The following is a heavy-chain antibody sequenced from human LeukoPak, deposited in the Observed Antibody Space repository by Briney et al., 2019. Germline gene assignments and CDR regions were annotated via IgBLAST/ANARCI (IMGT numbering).Heavy chain of an antibody. J-gene: IGHJ6*02. Sequence: SQTLSLTCAVSGGSISSGGYFWSWIRQPPGKGLEWIGYIYHSGSTYYNPSLKSRVTISVDRSKNQFSLKLSSVTAADTAVYYCARAPIVVVPAARGYYYYYYGMDVWGQGTTVTVSS. CDR2: IYHSGST. CDR1: GGSISSGGYF. V-gene: IGHV4-30-2*01. D-gene: IGHD2-2*01. CDR3: ARAPIVVVPAARGYYYYYYGMDV.